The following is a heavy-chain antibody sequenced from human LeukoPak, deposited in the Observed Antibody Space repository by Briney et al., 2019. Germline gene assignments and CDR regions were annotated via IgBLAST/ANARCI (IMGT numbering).Heavy chain of an antibody. Sequence: ASVKVSCKASGYTFTSYDMNWVRQATGQGLEWMGWMNPNSGNTGYAQKFQGRVTITRNTSISTAYMELSSLRSEDTAVYYCARGPRDYGDYDFSYMDVWGKGTTVTVSS. CDR1: GYTFTSYD. D-gene: IGHD4-17*01. CDR2: MNPNSGNT. CDR3: ARGPRDYGDYDFSYMDV. V-gene: IGHV1-8*03. J-gene: IGHJ6*03.